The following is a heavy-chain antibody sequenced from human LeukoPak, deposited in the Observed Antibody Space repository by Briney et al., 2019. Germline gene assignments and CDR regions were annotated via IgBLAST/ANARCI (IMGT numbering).Heavy chain of an antibody. CDR1: GGTFSSYD. D-gene: IGHD6-6*01. V-gene: IGHV1-69*05. CDR2: IMPISGTA. Sequence: SVKVSCKASGGTFSSYDISWVRQAPGQGLEWMGGIMPISGTASYAQKFQGRVTMTRDMSTSTVYMELSSLRSEDTAVYYCARDSYYSSSSLGFDYWGQGTLVTVSS. CDR3: ARDSYYSSSSLGFDY. J-gene: IGHJ4*02.